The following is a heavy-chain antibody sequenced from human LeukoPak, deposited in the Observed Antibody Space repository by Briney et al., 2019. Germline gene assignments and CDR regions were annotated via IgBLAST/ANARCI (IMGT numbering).Heavy chain of an antibody. J-gene: IGHJ3*02. D-gene: IGHD2-2*02. CDR2: INWNGGST. Sequence: RSGGSLRLSCAASGFTFDDYGMSWVRHAPGKGLEWVSGINWNGGSTGYTDSVKGRFTISRDNAKNSLYLQMNSLRAEDTALYYCARAYGYCSSTSCYNAFDIWGQGTMVTVSS. CDR3: ARAYGYCSSTSCYNAFDI. CDR1: GFTFDDYG. V-gene: IGHV3-20*04.